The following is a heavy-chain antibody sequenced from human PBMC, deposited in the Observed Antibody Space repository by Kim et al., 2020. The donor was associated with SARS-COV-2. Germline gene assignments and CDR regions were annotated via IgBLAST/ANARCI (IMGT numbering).Heavy chain of an antibody. CDR3: TRIPATTLAFWDAFDI. D-gene: IGHD3-3*02. V-gene: IGHV3-73*01. J-gene: IGHJ3*02. CDR1: GFTFSGSP. Sequence: GGSLRLSCAVSGFTFSGSPMHWVRQASGKGLEWVGCIRSKTHNYATTYAASVRGRFTISRADSKNTAYLEMNGLKTEDTAVYYCTRIPATTLAFWDAFDIWGQGTMVTVSS. CDR2: IRSKTHNYAT.